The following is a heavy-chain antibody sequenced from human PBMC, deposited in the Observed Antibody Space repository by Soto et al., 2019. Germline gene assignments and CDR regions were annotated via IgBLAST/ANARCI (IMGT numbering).Heavy chain of an antibody. D-gene: IGHD6-19*01. CDR3: ASRNPYNSGWPFGY. CDR1: GFTFSSYS. Sequence: PGGSLRLSCAASGFTFSSYSMNWVRQAPGKGLEWVSYISSGSSTIYYADSVKGRFTISRDNAKNSLYLQMNSLRAEDTAVYYCASRNPYNSGWPFGYWGPGTLVTVSS. J-gene: IGHJ4*02. V-gene: IGHV3-48*01. CDR2: ISSGSSTI.